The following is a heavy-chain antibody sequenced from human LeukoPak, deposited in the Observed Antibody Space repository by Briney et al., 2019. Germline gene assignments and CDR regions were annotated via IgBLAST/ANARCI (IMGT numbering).Heavy chain of an antibody. Sequence: PSETLSLTCTVSGGSISSYYWSWIRQPPGKGLEWIGYIYYSGSTNYKPSLKSRVTISVDTSKNQFSLKLSSVTAADTAVYYCARAEYYYDSSGYSYPRFDPWGQGTLVTVSS. J-gene: IGHJ5*02. CDR1: GGSISSYY. CDR3: ARAEYYYDSSGYSYPRFDP. CDR2: IYYSGST. V-gene: IGHV4-59*12. D-gene: IGHD3-22*01.